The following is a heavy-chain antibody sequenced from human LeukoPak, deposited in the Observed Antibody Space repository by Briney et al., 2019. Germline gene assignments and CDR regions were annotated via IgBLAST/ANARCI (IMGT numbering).Heavy chain of an antibody. V-gene: IGHV3-53*01. CDR2: IYSGGST. J-gene: IGHJ6*03. CDR3: ARVRGYCSGGSCHPHPPHYYMDV. CDR1: GFTVSSNY. D-gene: IGHD2-15*01. Sequence: GGSLRLSCAASGFTVSSNYMSWVRQAPGKGLEWVSVIYSGGSTYYADSVKGRFTISRDNSKNTLYLQMNSLRAEDTAVYYCARVRGYCSGGSCHPHPPHYYMDVWGKGTTVTISS.